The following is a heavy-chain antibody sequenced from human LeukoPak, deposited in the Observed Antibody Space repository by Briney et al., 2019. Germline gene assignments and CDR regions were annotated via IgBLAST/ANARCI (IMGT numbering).Heavy chain of an antibody. D-gene: IGHD2-2*01. CDR2: INAGNGNT. V-gene: IGHV1-3*01. Sequence: ASVKVSCKASGYTFTSYAMHWVRQAPGQRLEWMGWINAGNGNTKYSQKFQGRVTITRDTSASTAYMELSSLRSEGTAVYYCARDLGYCNSTSCYEGYWFDPWGQGTLVTVSS. J-gene: IGHJ5*02. CDR3: ARDLGYCNSTSCYEGYWFDP. CDR1: GYTFTSYA.